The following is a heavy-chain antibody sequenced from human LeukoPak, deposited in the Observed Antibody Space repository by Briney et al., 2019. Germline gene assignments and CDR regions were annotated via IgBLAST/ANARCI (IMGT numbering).Heavy chain of an antibody. D-gene: IGHD1-26*01. J-gene: IGHJ5*02. Sequence: PSETLSLTCTVSGGSLSGYYWSRIRQPPGKGLEWTGFMYYSGTTTFNPSLQSRATISIDTSKNQFSLKLRSLTAADTAVYFCARVFRATVGREWFDPWGQGTLVTVSS. CDR1: GGSLSGYY. CDR3: ARVFRATVGREWFDP. CDR2: MYYSGTT. V-gene: IGHV4-59*01.